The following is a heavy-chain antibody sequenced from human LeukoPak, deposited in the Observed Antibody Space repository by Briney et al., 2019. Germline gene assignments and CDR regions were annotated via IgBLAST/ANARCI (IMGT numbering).Heavy chain of an antibody. CDR2: VYYSERT. CDR3: ARQVGSYDILTGYYSTLIRTNS. Sequence: SETLSLTCTVSGGSVSSSSYYWGWIRQPPGKGLEWIGSVYYSERTYYNPSLKSRVTISVDTSKNQFSLKLSSVTAADTAVYYCARQVGSYDILTGYYSTLIRTNSWGQGTLVTVSS. J-gene: IGHJ5*02. D-gene: IGHD3-9*01. CDR1: GGSVSSSSYY. V-gene: IGHV4-39*01.